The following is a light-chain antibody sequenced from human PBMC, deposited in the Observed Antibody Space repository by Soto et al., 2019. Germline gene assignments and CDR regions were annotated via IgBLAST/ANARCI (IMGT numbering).Light chain of an antibody. CDR3: QQRSDWPPRIT. CDR2: DAS. CDR1: QSVSRY. Sequence: EIVLTQSPATLSLSPGERATLSCRASQSVSRYLAWYQQKPGQAPRLLIYDASKRATGIPARFSGSGSGTDFTLTISSLEPEDFAVYYCQQRSDWPPRITFGGGTKVEI. J-gene: IGKJ4*01. V-gene: IGKV3-11*01.